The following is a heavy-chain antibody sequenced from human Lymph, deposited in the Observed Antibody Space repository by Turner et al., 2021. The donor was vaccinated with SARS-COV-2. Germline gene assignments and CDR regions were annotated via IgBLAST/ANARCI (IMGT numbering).Heavy chain of an antibody. D-gene: IGHD1-7*01. CDR2: ISCSGGST. J-gene: IGHJ4*02. V-gene: IGHV3-23*01. CDR3: AKAPNGYELSAVDY. Sequence: EVQLLESGGRLVHPGGSLRLSCSAHGFTFSSYAMSWFRQAPGKGLEWVSTISCSGGSTYYADSVKGRFTTARDNNKHTLYLQMNSLRAEDTAVYYWAKAPNGYELSAVDYWGQGTLVTVSS. CDR1: GFTFSSYA.